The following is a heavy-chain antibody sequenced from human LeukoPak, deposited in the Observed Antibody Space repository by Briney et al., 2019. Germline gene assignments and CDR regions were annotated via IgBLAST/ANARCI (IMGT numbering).Heavy chain of an antibody. CDR2: IIPIFGTT. CDR1: GGTLSRYA. J-gene: IGHJ4*02. Sequence: PVKVSCKASGGTLSRYAISWLRQAPGQGPEWMGGIIPIFGTTNYAQKFQGRVTITADESTSTAYMELSSLRSEDTAVYYCARIVGIASRGYFDYWGQGTLVTVSS. CDR3: ARIVGIASRGYFDY. D-gene: IGHD3-10*01. V-gene: IGHV1-69*13.